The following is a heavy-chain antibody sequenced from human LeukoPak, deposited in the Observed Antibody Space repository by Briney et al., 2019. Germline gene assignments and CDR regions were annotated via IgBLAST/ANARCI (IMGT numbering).Heavy chain of an antibody. V-gene: IGHV4-38-2*02. CDR3: ARKGIGGVIAAGTDY. Sequence: LSETLSLTCTVSGYSISSGYYWGWIRQPPGKGLEWIGSIYHSGSTYYNPSLKSRVTISVDTSKNQFSLKLSSVTAADTAVYYCARKGIGGVIAAGTDYWGQGTLVTVSS. CDR2: IYHSGST. D-gene: IGHD3-16*02. CDR1: GYSISSGYY. J-gene: IGHJ4*02.